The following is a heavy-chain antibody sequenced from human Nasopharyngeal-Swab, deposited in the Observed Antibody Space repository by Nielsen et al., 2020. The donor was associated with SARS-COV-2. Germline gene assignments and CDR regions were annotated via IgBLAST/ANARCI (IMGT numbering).Heavy chain of an antibody. CDR2: IYYSGST. CDR3: ARTYGSGSDNWFDP. Sequence: SETLSLTCAVSGYSISSSNWWGWIRQPPGKGLEWIGYIYYSGSTYYHPSLKSRVTMSVDTSKNPFSLKLSSVTAVDTAVYYCARTYGSGSDNWFDPWGQGTLVTVSS. CDR1: GYSISSSNW. D-gene: IGHD3-10*01. J-gene: IGHJ5*02. V-gene: IGHV4-28*01.